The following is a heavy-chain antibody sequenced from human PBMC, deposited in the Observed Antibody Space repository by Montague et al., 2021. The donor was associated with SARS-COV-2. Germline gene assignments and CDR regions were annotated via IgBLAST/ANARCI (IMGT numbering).Heavy chain of an antibody. CDR3: AKGYSGSYDEYFDL. J-gene: IGHJ2*01. V-gene: IGHV3-9*01. CDR2: ISWNSGII. D-gene: IGHD1-26*01. Sequence: SLRLSCAASGFTFGDYAMHWVRQAPGKGLEWVSGISWNSGIIGCADSVKGRFTISRDNAKNSLYLQMNSLRAEDTALYYCAKGYSGSYDEYFDLWGRGTLVTVSS. CDR1: GFTFGDYA.